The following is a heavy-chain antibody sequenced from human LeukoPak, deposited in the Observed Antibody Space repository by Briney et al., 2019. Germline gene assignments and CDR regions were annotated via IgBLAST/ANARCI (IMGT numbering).Heavy chain of an antibody. V-gene: IGHV1-69*13. CDR3: ARASPEYCGGDCYSPTYFDY. J-gene: IGHJ4*02. D-gene: IGHD2-21*02. CDR1: GGTFSGYA. CDR2: FIPIFVTA. Sequence: SVKFSCKAFGGTFSGYAISWLRQAPGQGLEWMGGFIPIFVTANYAQKFQGRVTITADESTSTAYMELSSLRSEDTAVYYCARASPEYCGGDCYSPTYFDYWGQGTLVTVSS.